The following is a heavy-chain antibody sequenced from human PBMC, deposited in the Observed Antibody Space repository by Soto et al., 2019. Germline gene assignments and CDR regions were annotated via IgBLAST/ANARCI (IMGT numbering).Heavy chain of an antibody. J-gene: IGHJ4*02. Sequence: QVQLVESGGGVVQPGRSLRLSCAASGFTFNNYGMHWVRQAPGKGLEWVAVIWYDGSYKYNADSVKGRFTISRDTSKNTLDLQMNSLRGEDTAVYHGARGNWNYGYFDYWGQGTLVTVSS. D-gene: IGHD1-7*01. CDR1: GFTFNNYG. CDR3: ARGNWNYGYFDY. CDR2: IWYDGSYK. V-gene: IGHV3-33*01.